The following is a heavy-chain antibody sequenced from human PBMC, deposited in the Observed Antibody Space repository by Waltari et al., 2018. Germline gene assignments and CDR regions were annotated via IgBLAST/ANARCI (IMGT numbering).Heavy chain of an antibody. J-gene: IGHJ5*02. CDR2: INHSGST. D-gene: IGHD5-18*01. V-gene: IGHV4-34*01. Sequence: QVQLQQWGAGMLKTSETLSLTCAVYGGSFSGYYWRWIRQPPGKGLELIGEINHSGSTNYNPSIKSRVTISVDTSKNQFSLKLSSVTAADTAVYYCARVYSYGPKVPPWGQGTLVTVSS. CDR1: GGSFSGYY. CDR3: ARVYSYGPKVPP.